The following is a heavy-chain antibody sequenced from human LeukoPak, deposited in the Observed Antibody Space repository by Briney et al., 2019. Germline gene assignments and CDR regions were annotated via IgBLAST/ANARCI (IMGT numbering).Heavy chain of an antibody. D-gene: IGHD3-22*01. CDR1: GFTFYMYA. V-gene: IGHV3-23*01. CDR2: MCGTAGCT. J-gene: IGHJ5*01. Sequence: PGGSLRLSCQASGFTFYMYAMSWVRQAPGKGLEWVASMCGTAGCTFYPDSVEGRFTISRDNSKNVLYLRMNSLTAEDTAIYYCAKDRPNFHENSGHYYRRDGDSWGQGTLVTVSS. CDR3: AKDRPNFHENSGHYYRRDGDS.